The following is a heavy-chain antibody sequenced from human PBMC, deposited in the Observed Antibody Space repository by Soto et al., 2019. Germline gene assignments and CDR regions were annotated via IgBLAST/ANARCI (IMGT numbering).Heavy chain of an antibody. CDR3: ARNELTGAYYYGMDV. V-gene: IGHV4-30-4*01. J-gene: IGHJ6*02. D-gene: IGHD7-27*01. CDR1: GGSISSGDYY. Sequence: TLSLTCTVSGGSISSGDYYWSWIRQPPGKGLEWIGYIYYSGSTYYNPSLKSRVTISVDTSKNQFSLKLSSVTAADTAVYYCARNELTGAYYYGMDVWGQGTTVTVSS. CDR2: IYYSGST.